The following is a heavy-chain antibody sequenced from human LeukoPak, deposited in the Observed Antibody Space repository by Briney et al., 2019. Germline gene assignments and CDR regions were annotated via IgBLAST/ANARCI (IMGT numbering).Heavy chain of an antibody. CDR1: GFTFSSYW. CDR3: AKDSSSWIY. V-gene: IGHV3-7*03. CDR2: INHNGNVN. J-gene: IGHJ4*02. Sequence: GGSLRLSCAASGFTFSSYWMNWARQAPGKGLEWVASINHNGNVNYYVDSVKGRFTISRDNAKRSLYLQMSSLRTEDTAVYYCAKDSSSWIYWGQGTLVTVSS. D-gene: IGHD6-6*01.